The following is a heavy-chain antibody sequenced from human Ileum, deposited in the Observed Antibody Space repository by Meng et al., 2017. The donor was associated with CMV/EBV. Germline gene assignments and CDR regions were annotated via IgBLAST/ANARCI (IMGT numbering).Heavy chain of an antibody. J-gene: IGHJ5*02. CDR1: GYTFTGYY. CDR2: INPNSGGT. V-gene: IGHV1-2*02. CDR3: ARGIGVNWFDP. Sequence: CQASGYTFTGYYLHWVRQAPGQGLEWMGWINPNSGGTNYAQKFQGRVTMTRDTSISTAYMELSRLRSDDTAVYYCARGIGVNWFDPWGQGTLVTVSS. D-gene: IGHD2-8*01.